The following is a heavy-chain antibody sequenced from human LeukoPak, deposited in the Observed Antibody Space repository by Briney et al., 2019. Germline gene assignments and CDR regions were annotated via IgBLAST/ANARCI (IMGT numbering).Heavy chain of an antibody. CDR3: TRNLSTHDY. CDR2: IRSKAYGGTT. D-gene: IGHD2/OR15-2a*01. J-gene: IGHJ4*02. Sequence: GGSLRLSCTASGFTFGDYGMSWVRQAPGKGLEWVGFIRSKAYGGTTEYAASVKGGFTISRDDSKSIAYLQMNSLKTEDTAVYYCTRNLSTHDYWGQGTLVTVSS. V-gene: IGHV3-49*04. CDR1: GFTFGDYG.